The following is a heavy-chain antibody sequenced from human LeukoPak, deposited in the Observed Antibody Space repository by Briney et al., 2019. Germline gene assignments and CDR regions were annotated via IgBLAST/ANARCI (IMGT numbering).Heavy chain of an antibody. V-gene: IGHV5-51*01. CDR2: IYPGDSDT. D-gene: IGHD3-22*01. CDR3: ARLTDYYDSSGYYRNYNWFDP. J-gene: IGHJ5*02. CDR1: GYSLINYW. Sequence: GASLKIFSKGAGYSLINYWIALVRQMPGTGLECMGSIYPGDSDTKYSPSFQGQVTISADKFINSAYLQWSSLTASDAAMNYCARLTDYYDSSGYYRNYNWFDPWGQGTLVTVSS.